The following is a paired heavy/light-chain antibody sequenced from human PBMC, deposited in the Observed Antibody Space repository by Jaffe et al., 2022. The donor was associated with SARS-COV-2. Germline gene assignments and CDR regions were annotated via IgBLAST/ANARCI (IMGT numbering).Heavy chain of an antibody. V-gene: IGHV3-43D*03. CDR1: GFTFDDYA. J-gene: IGHJ4*02. CDR3: AKALGPKSYTGGWYLDY. Sequence: EVQLVESGGVVVQPGGSLRLSCAASGFTFDDYAMHWVRQTPGKNPEWVSVVTWDGAGSQYADSVKGRFTISRDNSKNSLYLQMNSLRVEDTAFYYCAKALGPKSYTGGWYLDYWGQGTLVTVSS. CDR2: VTWDGAGS. D-gene: IGHD6-19*01.
Light chain of an antibody. CDR3: QRLNSYPLT. CDR1: QGINSL. CDR2: AAS. J-gene: IGKJ4*01. V-gene: IGKV1-9*01. Sequence: DIQLTQSPSFLSASVGDRVTITCRASQGINSLLAWYQQKPGKAPKLLIYAASTLQSGVPSRFSGSGSGTDFTLTISSLQPEDFATYYCQRLNSYPLTFGGGTKVEIK.